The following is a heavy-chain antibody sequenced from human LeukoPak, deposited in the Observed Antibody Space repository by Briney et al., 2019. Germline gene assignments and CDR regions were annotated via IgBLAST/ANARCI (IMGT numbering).Heavy chain of an antibody. CDR2: IYYSGST. CDR1: GGSISSPNW. V-gene: IGHV4-59*11. CDR3: ARAVSIAAAPGCDYFDY. J-gene: IGHJ4*02. Sequence: SETLSLTCAVSGGSISSPNWWSWVRQPPGKGLEWIGYIYYSGSTNYNPSLKSRVTISVDTSKNQFSLKLSSVTAADTAVYYCARAVSIAAAPGCDYFDYWGQGTLVTVSS. D-gene: IGHD6-13*01.